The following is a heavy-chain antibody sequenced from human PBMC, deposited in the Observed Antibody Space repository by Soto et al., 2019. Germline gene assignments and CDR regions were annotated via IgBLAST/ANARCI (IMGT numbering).Heavy chain of an antibody. CDR3: ARVSYDSSGYYYRVLYYFDY. CDR1: GGSISSYY. V-gene: IGHV4-59*01. J-gene: IGHJ4*02. Sequence: PSEPLSLTCTVSGGSISSYYWSWIRQPPGKGLEWIGYIYYSGSTNYNPSLKSRVTISVDTSKNQFSLKLSSVTAADTAVYYCARVSYDSSGYYYRVLYYFDYWGQGTLVTVSS. D-gene: IGHD3-22*01. CDR2: IYYSGST.